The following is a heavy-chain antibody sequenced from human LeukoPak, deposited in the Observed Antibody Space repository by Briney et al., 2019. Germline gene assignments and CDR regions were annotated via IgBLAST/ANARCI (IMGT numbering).Heavy chain of an antibody. Sequence: PGGSLRLPCAASGFTFSSYSMNWVRQAPGKGLEWVSSISSSSSYIYYADSVKGRFTISRDNAKNSLYLQMNSLRAEDTAVYYCARDSSGWYPVVYWGQGTLVTVSS. CDR1: GFTFSSYS. CDR2: ISSSSSYI. D-gene: IGHD6-19*01. CDR3: ARDSSGWYPVVY. J-gene: IGHJ4*02. V-gene: IGHV3-21*01.